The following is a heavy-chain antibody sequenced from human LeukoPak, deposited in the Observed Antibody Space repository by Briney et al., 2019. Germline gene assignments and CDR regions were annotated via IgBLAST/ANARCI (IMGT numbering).Heavy chain of an antibody. CDR2: IRYDGSNV. CDR1: GFTFSTYG. J-gene: IGHJ4*02. CDR3: AKDHRPYDYDSSSYCRTWGYFDY. D-gene: IGHD3-22*01. Sequence: PGGSLRLSCAASGFTFSTYGMNWVRQAPGKALEWVAFIRYDGSNVYYADSVKGRFTISRDNSKNTLFLQMNSLRAEDTAVYSCAKDHRPYDYDSSSYCRTWGYFDYWGQGTLVTVSS. V-gene: IGHV3-30*02.